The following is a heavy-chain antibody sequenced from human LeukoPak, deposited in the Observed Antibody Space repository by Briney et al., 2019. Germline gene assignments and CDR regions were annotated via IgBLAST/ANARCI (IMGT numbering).Heavy chain of an antibody. V-gene: IGHV3-48*03. CDR2: ISSGGGTI. J-gene: IGHJ4*02. CDR1: GFTFSSYE. CDR3: ARSGGIIDY. D-gene: IGHD3-10*01. Sequence: GGSLRLSCAASGFTFSSYEMDWVRQAPGKGLEWVSYISSGGGTIYYADSVKGRFTISRDNAKNTLYPQMNSLRAEDTARYYCARSGGIIDYWGQGTLVTVSS.